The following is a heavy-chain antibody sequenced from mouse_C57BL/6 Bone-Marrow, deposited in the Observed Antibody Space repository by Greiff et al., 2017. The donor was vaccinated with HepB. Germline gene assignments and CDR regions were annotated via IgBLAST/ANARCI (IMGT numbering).Heavy chain of an antibody. D-gene: IGHD4-1*01. Sequence: EVQLQQSGPGLVKPSPSLSLSCSVTGYSITSCYYWNWIRQSPGNKLEWMGYISYDGSTNYNPSLKNRISITRDTSKNQFYLKLNSVTTEDTATYYCARAAELGRGAYAMDYWGQGTSVTVSS. V-gene: IGHV3-6*01. J-gene: IGHJ4*01. CDR3: ARAAELGRGAYAMDY. CDR2: ISYDGST. CDR1: GYSITSCYY.